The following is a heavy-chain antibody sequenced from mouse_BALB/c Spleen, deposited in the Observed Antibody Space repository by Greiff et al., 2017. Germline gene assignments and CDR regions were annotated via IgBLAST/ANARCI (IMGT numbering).Heavy chain of an antibody. CDR3: ARLDYDYAMDY. CDR2: ISSGSSTI. Sequence: EVQLVESGGGLVQPGGSRKLSCAASGFTFSSFGMHWVRQAPEKGLEWVAYISSGSSTIYYADTVKGRFTISRDNPKNTLFLQMTSLRSEDTAMYYCARLDYDYAMDYWGQGTSVTVSS. CDR1: GFTFSSFG. D-gene: IGHD2-4*01. V-gene: IGHV5-17*02. J-gene: IGHJ4*01.